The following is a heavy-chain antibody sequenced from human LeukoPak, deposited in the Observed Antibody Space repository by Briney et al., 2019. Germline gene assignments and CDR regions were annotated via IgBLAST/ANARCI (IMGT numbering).Heavy chain of an antibody. CDR1: GFTFSNFG. CDR2: IWHDGRNQ. V-gene: IGHV3-33*01. Sequence: PGGSLRLSCAASGFTFSNFGMHWVRQAPGEGLEWVAVIWHDGRNQHYADSVKGRFTIARDNSKGTLYLQMNSLRVEDTAVYYCARQTGTYYLDYWGQGTLVTVSS. CDR3: ARQTGTYYLDY. D-gene: IGHD3-10*01. J-gene: IGHJ4*02.